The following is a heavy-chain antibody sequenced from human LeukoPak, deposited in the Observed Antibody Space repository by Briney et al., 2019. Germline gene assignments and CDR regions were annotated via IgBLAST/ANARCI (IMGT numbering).Heavy chain of an antibody. CDR2: IYYSGST. J-gene: IGHJ4*02. D-gene: IGHD4-11*01. Sequence: KPSETLSLTCTVSGGSISSGGYYWSWIRQHPGKGPEWIGYIYYSGSTYYNPSLKSRVTISVDTSKNQFSLKLSSVTAADTAVYYCARVRVRGTTGDFDYWGQGTLVTVSS. CDR3: ARVRVRGTTGDFDY. CDR1: GGSISSGGYY. V-gene: IGHV4-31*03.